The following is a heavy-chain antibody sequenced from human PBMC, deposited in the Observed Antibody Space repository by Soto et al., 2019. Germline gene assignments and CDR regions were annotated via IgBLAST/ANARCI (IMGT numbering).Heavy chain of an antibody. V-gene: IGHV1-69*13. D-gene: IGHD1-26*01. CDR3: AKEGFSGSYHDS. CDR1: GGTLNNYV. J-gene: IGHJ5*01. Sequence: SVKVSCKAAGGTLNNYVISWVRQAPGQGLEWMGYIIPMVGSTKFAQRFQGRLTITADGSASTAYMELSSLTSEDTAVYYCAKEGFSGSYHDSWGQGTLVTVSS. CDR2: IIPMVGST.